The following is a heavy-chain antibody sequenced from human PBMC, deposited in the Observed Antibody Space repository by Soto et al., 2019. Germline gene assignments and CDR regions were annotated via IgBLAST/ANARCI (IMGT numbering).Heavy chain of an antibody. J-gene: IGHJ5*02. V-gene: IGHV3-21*01. D-gene: IGHD6-13*01. CDR2: ISSNSAYI. CDR3: TRDASRDSSARGWFEP. Sequence: GGSLRLSCAASGFTFRSFTMNLVRQAPGKGLEWVSTISSNSAYIYYTDALRGRFTISRDKAKNSLHLQMNSLRADDTAVYYCTRDASRDSSARGWFEPWGPGTLVAVSS. CDR1: GFTFRSFT.